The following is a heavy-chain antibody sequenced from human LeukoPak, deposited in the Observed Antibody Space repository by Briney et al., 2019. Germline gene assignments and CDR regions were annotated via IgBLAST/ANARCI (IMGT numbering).Heavy chain of an antibody. D-gene: IGHD1-26*01. CDR2: ISSSSSYI. CDR1: GFTFSSYS. Sequence: GGSLRLSCAASGFTFSSYSMNWVRQAPGKGLEWVSSISSSSSYIYYADSVKGRFTISRDNAKNSLYLQMNSLRAEDTALYYCAKDIVFGSYTPGSAWGQGTLVTVSS. CDR3: AKDIVFGSYTPGSA. J-gene: IGHJ4*02. V-gene: IGHV3-21*04.